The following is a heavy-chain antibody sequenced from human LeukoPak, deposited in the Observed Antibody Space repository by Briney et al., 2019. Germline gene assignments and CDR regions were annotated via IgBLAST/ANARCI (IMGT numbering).Heavy chain of an antibody. CDR2: IYYSGST. CDR1: GGSISSSSYY. D-gene: IGHD3-22*01. Sequence: SETLSLTCTVSGGSISSSSYYWGWIRQPLGKGLEWIGSIYYSGSTYYNPSLKSRVTISVDTSKNQFSLKLSSVTAADTAVYYCARQYKTYYDSSGYWYDPWGQGTLVTVSS. V-gene: IGHV4-39*01. CDR3: ARQYKTYYDSSGYWYDP. J-gene: IGHJ5*02.